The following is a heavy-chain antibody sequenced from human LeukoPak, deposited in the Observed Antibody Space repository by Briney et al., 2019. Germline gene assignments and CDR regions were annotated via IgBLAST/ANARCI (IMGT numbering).Heavy chain of an antibody. Sequence: ASVKVSCKASGYTFTGYYMHWVRRAPGQGLEWMGIINPSGGTTNYAQKFQGRVTMTRDTSTSTVYMDLSSLRSGDTAVYYCARDLSHRYYHSTGYAFDYWGQGTLVTVSS. CDR3: ARDLSHRYYHSTGYAFDY. CDR2: INPSGGTT. D-gene: IGHD3-22*01. J-gene: IGHJ4*02. CDR1: GYTFTGYY. V-gene: IGHV1-46*01.